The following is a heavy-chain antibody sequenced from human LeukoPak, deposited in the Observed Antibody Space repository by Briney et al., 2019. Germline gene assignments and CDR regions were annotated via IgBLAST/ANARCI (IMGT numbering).Heavy chain of an antibody. Sequence: GSLRLSCAASRFTFSSYSMNWVRQPPGKGLEWIGSIYYSGSTYYNPSLKSRVTISVDTSKNQFSLKLSSVTAADTAVYYCARTVGIVGAFDIWGQGTMVTVSS. CDR3: ARTVGIVGAFDI. V-gene: IGHV4-39*07. D-gene: IGHD3-16*02. CDR2: IYYSGST. J-gene: IGHJ3*02. CDR1: RFTFSSYS.